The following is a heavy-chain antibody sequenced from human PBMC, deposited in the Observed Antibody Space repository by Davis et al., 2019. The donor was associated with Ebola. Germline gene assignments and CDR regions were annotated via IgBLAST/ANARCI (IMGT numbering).Heavy chain of an antibody. CDR3: ARLNCVGDCYVDV. Sequence: SETLSLTCTVSGVSISGHYWSWIRQSPGMRLEWIGYIDYSGSTNYNPSLKSRVTPSEDTSKNQFSLKLSSVTAADTAFYYCARLNCVGDCYVDVWGQGTTVTVSS. D-gene: IGHD2-21*01. V-gene: IGHV4-59*11. CDR2: IDYSGST. CDR1: GVSISGHY. J-gene: IGHJ6*02.